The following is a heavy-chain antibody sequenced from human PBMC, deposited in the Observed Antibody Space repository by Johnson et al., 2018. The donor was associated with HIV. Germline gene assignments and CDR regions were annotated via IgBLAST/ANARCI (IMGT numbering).Heavy chain of an antibody. D-gene: IGHD3-3*02. J-gene: IGHJ3*02. CDR2: ISWNSGSI. CDR1: GFTFDDYA. Sequence: LLVESGGGLVQPGRSLRLSCAASGFTFDDYAMHWVRQAPGKGLEWVSGISWNSGSIGYADSVKGRFTISRDNAKNSLYLQMDSLGAEDTAVYFWARVQVLADDVFNIWGQGTMVTVAS. V-gene: IGHV3-9*01. CDR3: ARVQVLADDVFNI.